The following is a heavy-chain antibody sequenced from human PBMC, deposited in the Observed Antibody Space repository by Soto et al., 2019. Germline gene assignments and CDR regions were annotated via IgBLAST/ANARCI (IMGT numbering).Heavy chain of an antibody. CDR3: ARQGREYSSSDFDY. CDR1: GGSISSSSYY. CDR2: IYYSGST. J-gene: IGHJ4*02. D-gene: IGHD6-6*01. Sequence: SETLSLTCTVSGGSISSSSYYWGWIRQPPGKGLEWIGSIYYSGSTYYNPSLKSRVTISVDTSKNQFSLKLSSVTAADTAVYYCARQGREYSSSDFDYWGQGTLVTVSS. V-gene: IGHV4-39*01.